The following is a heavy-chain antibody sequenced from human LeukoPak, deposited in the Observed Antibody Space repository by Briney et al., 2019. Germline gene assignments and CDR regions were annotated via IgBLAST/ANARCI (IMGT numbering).Heavy chain of an antibody. J-gene: IGHJ5*02. CDR2: ISGSGGST. CDR3: AKFYAVLRAYNWFDP. V-gene: IGHV3-23*01. CDR1: GFTFSSYA. Sequence: PGGSLRLSCAASGFTFSSYAMSWVRQAPGKGLEWVSAISGSGGSTYYADSVKGRFTISRDNSKNTLYLQMNSPRAEDTAVYYCAKFYAVLRAYNWFDPWGQGTLVTVSS. D-gene: IGHD4/OR15-4a*01.